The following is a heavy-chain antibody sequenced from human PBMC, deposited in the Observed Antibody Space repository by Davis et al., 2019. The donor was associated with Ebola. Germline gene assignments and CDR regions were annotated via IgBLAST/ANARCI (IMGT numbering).Heavy chain of an antibody. CDR2: INHSGST. V-gene: IGHV4-34*01. CDR1: GGSFSGYY. D-gene: IGHD3-22*01. J-gene: IGHJ4*02. Sequence: SETLSLTCAVYGGSFSGYYWSWIRQPPGKGLEWIGEINHSGSTNYNPSLKSRVTISVDTSKNQFSLKLSSVTAADTAVYYCARGGRWRYDSSGYYSYWGQGTLVTVSS. CDR3: ARGGRWRYDSSGYYSY.